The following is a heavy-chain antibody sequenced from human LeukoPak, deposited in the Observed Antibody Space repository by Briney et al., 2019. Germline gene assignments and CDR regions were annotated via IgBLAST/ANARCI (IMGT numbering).Heavy chain of an antibody. V-gene: IGHV1-24*01. CDR1: GYTLTELS. CDR3: ARDHLSGDYYYDSSGYYYPSLGY. J-gene: IGHJ4*02. CDR2: FDPEDGET. Sequence: GASVKVSCKVSGYTLTELSMHWVRQAPGKGLEWMGGFDPEDGETIYAQKFQGRVTMTEDTSTDTAYMELSSLRSEDTAVYYCARDHLSGDYYYDSSGYYYPSLGYWGQGTLVTVSS. D-gene: IGHD3-22*01.